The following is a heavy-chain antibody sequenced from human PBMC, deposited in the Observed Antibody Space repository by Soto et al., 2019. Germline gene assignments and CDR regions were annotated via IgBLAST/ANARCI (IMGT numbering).Heavy chain of an antibody. J-gene: IGHJ4*02. CDR2: MNANSGNT. V-gene: IGHV1-8*01. Sequence: QVQLVQSGAEVKKPGASVKVSCKASGYTFTSNDVNWVRQATGQGLEWMGWMNANSGNTGYAQKFQGRVAMTRNTSINTVYMELSSLRSEDTAVYYWASLDGSGWSIGYWGQGTLVIVSS. CDR3: ASLDGSGWSIGY. D-gene: IGHD6-19*01. CDR1: GYTFTSND.